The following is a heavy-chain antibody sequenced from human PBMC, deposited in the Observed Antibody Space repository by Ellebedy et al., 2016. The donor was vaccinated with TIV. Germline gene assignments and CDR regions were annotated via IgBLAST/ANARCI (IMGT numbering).Heavy chain of an antibody. Sequence: PGGSLRLSCAASGFAFSSYEMNWVRQAPGKGLEWLSYISSDGGTEKYADSVKGRFTISRDNAKNSLYLQMNSLRAEDTALYFCASDHLPEGSGSYSSWFDPWGQGTLVTVSS. CDR2: ISSDGGTE. CDR1: GFAFSSYE. CDR3: ASDHLPEGSGSYSSWFDP. V-gene: IGHV3-48*03. J-gene: IGHJ5*02. D-gene: IGHD3-10*01.